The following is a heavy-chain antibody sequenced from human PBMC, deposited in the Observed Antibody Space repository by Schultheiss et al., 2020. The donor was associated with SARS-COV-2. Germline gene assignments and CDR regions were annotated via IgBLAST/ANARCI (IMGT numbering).Heavy chain of an antibody. CDR2: ISSNGGST. V-gene: IGHV3-64*01. J-gene: IGHJ4*02. CDR1: GFTFSSYA. Sequence: GESLKISCAASGFTFSSYAMHWVRQAPGKGLEYVSAISSNGGSTYYANSVKGRFTISRDNSKNTLYLQMGSLRAEDMAVYYCAKDDGIVGPRSAFDYWGQGTLVTVSS. CDR3: AKDDGIVGPRSAFDY. D-gene: IGHD1-26*01.